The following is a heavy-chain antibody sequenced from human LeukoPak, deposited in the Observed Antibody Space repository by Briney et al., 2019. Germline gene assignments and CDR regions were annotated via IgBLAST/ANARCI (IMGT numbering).Heavy chain of an antibody. D-gene: IGHD1-1*01. Sequence: GGSLRLSCAASGFTVSSNYMSWVRQAPGKGLEWVSVIYSGGSTYYADSVKGRFTISRHNSKNTLYLQMNSLRAEDTAVYYCARSGYNWNDVIFFDYWGQGTLVTVSS. CDR2: IYSGGST. V-gene: IGHV3-53*01. CDR3: ARSGYNWNDVIFFDY. J-gene: IGHJ4*02. CDR1: GFTVSSNY.